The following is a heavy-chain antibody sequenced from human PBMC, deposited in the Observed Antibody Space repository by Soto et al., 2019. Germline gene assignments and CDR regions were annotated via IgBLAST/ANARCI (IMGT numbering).Heavy chain of an antibody. Sequence: ASVKVSCKASGYTFTSYGISWVRQAPGQGLEWMGWISACNGNTNYAQKLQGRVTMTTDTSTSTAYMELRSLRSDDTAVYYCARVSYGGNSGVYYYYGMDVWGQGTTVTVSS. CDR3: ARVSYGGNSGVYYYYGMDV. CDR1: GYTFTSYG. D-gene: IGHD2-21*02. V-gene: IGHV1-18*01. J-gene: IGHJ6*02. CDR2: ISACNGNT.